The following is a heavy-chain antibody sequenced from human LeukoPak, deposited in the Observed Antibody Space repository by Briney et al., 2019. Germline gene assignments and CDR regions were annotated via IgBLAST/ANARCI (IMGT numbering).Heavy chain of an antibody. J-gene: IGHJ4*02. D-gene: IGHD3/OR15-3a*01. CDR1: GGSLISYH. CDR2: IFNSGST. Sequence: SETLSLTCTVSGGSLISYHWSWIRQPPEKGLEWIGKIFNSGSTDYNPSLKSRVTISVDTSKNQFSLKLSSVTTADTAVYYCAYSRTGWICFDSWGQGTLVTVSS. V-gene: IGHV4-59*01. CDR3: AYSRTGWICFDS.